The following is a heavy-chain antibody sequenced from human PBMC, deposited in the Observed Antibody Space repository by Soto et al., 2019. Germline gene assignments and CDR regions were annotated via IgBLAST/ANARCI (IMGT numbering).Heavy chain of an antibody. D-gene: IGHD3-9*01. V-gene: IGHV3-15*07. J-gene: IGHJ3*02. CDR1: GFTFSNAW. CDR2: IKSKTDGGTT. Sequence: PGGSLRLSCAASGFTFSNAWMNWVRQAPGKGLEWVGRIKSKTDGGTTDYAAPVKGRFTISRDDSKNTLYLQMNSLKIEDTAVYYCATGPFEEAFNIWGQGTMVTVSS. CDR3: ATGPFEEAFNI.